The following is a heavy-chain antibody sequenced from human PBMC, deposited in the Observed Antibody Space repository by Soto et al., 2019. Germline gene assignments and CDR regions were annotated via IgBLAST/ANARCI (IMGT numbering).Heavy chain of an antibody. Sequence: QVQLQESGPGLVKPSQTLSLTCTVSGGSISSGGYYWSWIRQHPGKGLEWIGYIYYSGSTYYNPALNSRVTISVDTSKNQSALKLSSVTAADTAVYYCASCKTTVVYFDYWGQGTLVTVSS. J-gene: IGHJ4*02. CDR3: ASCKTTVVYFDY. V-gene: IGHV4-31*03. CDR1: GGSISSGGYY. CDR2: IYYSGST. D-gene: IGHD4-17*01.